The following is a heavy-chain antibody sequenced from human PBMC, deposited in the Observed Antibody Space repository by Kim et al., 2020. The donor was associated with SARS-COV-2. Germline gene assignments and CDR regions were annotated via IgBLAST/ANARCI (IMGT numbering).Heavy chain of an antibody. V-gene: IGHV3-43*02. D-gene: IGHD6-19*01. CDR3: GQGRRWLIIN. Sequence: GGSLRLSCVTSGFNLDDYAIHWVRQLPGKGLEGVPLIRRDGGDSYYSDSVKGRFTISRDNSTKSVNLQMDIRRAEDTAFYYCGQGRRWLIINWGQGTQVTVSS. CDR2: IRRDGGDS. CDR1: GFNLDDYA. J-gene: IGHJ4*02.